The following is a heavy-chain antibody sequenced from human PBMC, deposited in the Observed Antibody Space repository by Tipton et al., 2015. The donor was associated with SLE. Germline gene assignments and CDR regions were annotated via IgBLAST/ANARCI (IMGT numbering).Heavy chain of an antibody. J-gene: IGHJ4*02. V-gene: IGHV3-30*18. Sequence: SLRLSCVASGFTFSAYGIQWVRQAPGKGLEWVAVISYDGNNEWYTDSAKGRFTISRDNSKNTLYLQMSSLRVEDTAVYYCAKSGYSSSWSFLDYWGQGTLVTVSS. D-gene: IGHD6-13*01. CDR2: ISYDGNNE. CDR1: GFTFSAYG. CDR3: AKSGYSSSWSFLDY.